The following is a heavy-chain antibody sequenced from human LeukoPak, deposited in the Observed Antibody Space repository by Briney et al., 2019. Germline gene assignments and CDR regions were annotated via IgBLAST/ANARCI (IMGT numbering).Heavy chain of an antibody. D-gene: IGHD3-22*01. J-gene: IGHJ4*02. CDR2: IYTAGIT. CDR1: GGSISSSSYY. Sequence: SETLSLTCTVSGGSISSSSYYWGWIRQPPGKGLEWIGRIYTAGITKYNPSLKSRVTMSVDTSKNQFSLRLSSVTAADTAVYYCARGEDYYDSSGYYYFDYWGQGTLVTVSS. CDR3: ARGEDYYDSSGYYYFDY. V-gene: IGHV4-61*05.